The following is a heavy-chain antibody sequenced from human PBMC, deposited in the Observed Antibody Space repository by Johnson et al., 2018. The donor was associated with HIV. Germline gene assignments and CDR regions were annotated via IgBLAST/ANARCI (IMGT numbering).Heavy chain of an antibody. D-gene: IGHD1-26*01. CDR1: GFTFDDYA. J-gene: IGHJ3*02. CDR2: ISWNSGSI. V-gene: IGHV3-9*01. CDR3: AKDRAVSGSYLRDAFDI. Sequence: VQLVGSGGGLVQPGRSLRLSCAASGFTFDDYAMHWVRQAPGMGLEWVSGISWNSGSIGYAASVKGRFTISRDNAKNSLYLQMNSLRAEDTALYYCAKDRAVSGSYLRDAFDIWGQGKMVTVSS.